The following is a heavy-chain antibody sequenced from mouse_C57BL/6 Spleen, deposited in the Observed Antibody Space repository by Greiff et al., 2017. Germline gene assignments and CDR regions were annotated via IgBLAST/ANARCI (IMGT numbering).Heavy chain of an antibody. D-gene: IGHD1-1*01. CDR1: GFNIKNTY. CDR3: ASDGSSPDWFAY. J-gene: IGHJ3*01. Sequence: VQLKESVAELVRPGASVKLSCTASGFNIKNTYMHWVKQRPEQGLEWIGRIDPANGNTKYAPKFQGKATITEDTSSNTAYLQLSSLTSEDTVIYCCASDGSSPDWFAYWRQGTLVTVSA. V-gene: IGHV14-3*01. CDR2: IDPANGNT.